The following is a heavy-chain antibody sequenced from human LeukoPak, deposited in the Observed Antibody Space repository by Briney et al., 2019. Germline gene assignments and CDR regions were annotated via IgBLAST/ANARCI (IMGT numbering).Heavy chain of an antibody. Sequence: GASVKVSCKASGGTFSSYATSWVRQAPGQGLEWMGGIIPIFGTANYAQKFQGRVTITTDESTSTAYMELSSLRSEDTAVYYCARENYYYGGKDYWGQGTLVTVSS. D-gene: IGHD4-23*01. CDR2: IIPIFGTA. CDR1: GGTFSSYA. CDR3: ARENYYYGGKDY. J-gene: IGHJ4*02. V-gene: IGHV1-69*05.